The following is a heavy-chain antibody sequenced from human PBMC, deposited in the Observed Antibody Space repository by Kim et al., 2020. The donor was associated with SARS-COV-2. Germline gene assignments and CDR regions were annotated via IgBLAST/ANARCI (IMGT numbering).Heavy chain of an antibody. CDR3: VKGQGWWHGGGLDV. V-gene: IGHV3-23*01. CDR1: GFTFSSYA. CDR2: IIPSGSST. J-gene: IGHJ6*02. Sequence: GGSLRLSCAASGFTFSSYAMSWVRQAPGKGLEWVSVIIPSGSSTYYADSVKGRFTISRDNSKNTLFLQMNSLRAEDTAVYYCVKGQGWWHGGGLDVWGQGTTVTVSS. D-gene: IGHD2-15*01.